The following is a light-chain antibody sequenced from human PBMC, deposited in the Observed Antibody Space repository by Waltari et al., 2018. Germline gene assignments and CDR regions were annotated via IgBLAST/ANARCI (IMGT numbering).Light chain of an antibody. CDR3: QQANSFPHT. V-gene: IGKV1-12*01. Sequence: DIQMTQSPSSVSASIGDRVTMTCRASQDIRTWLALYQQKPGRAPKLLVYSASSLVFGVPSRFSGSGSGTDFTLTINSVQPEDFGTYYCQQANSFPHTYGQGTNLE. CDR1: QDIRTW. CDR2: SAS. J-gene: IGKJ2*01.